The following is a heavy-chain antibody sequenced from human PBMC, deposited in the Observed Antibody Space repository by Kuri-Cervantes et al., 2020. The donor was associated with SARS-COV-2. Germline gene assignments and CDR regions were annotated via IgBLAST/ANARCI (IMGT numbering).Heavy chain of an antibody. CDR2: ISGSGGST. CDR1: GFTFSSYA. V-gene: IGHV3-23*01. Sequence: GESLKISCAASGFTFSSYAMSWVRQAPGKGLEWVSAISGSGGSTYYADSVKGRFTISRDNSKNTLYLQMNSLRAEDTAVYYCAKDTQIFDFWSGYPNFDYWGQGTLVT. CDR3: AKDTQIFDFWSGYPNFDY. D-gene: IGHD3-3*01. J-gene: IGHJ4*02.